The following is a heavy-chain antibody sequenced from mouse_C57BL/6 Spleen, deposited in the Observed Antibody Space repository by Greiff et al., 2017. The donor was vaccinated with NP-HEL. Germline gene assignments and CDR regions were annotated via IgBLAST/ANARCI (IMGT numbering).Heavy chain of an antibody. V-gene: IGHV2-2*01. CDR3: ARAFGTTVVATDYAMDY. D-gene: IGHD1-1*01. J-gene: IGHJ4*01. CDR2: IWSGGST. CDR1: GFSLTSYG. Sequence: VQRVESGPGLVQPSQSLSITCTVSGFSLTSYGVHWVRQSPGKGLEWLGVIWSGGSTDYNAAFISRLSISKDNSKSQVFFKMNSLQADDTAIYYCARAFGTTVVATDYAMDYWGQGTSVTVSS.